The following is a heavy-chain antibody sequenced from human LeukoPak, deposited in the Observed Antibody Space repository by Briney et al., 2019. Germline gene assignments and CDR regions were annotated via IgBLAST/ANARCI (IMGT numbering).Heavy chain of an antibody. V-gene: IGHV6-1*01. J-gene: IGHJ3*02. CDR2: TYYRSKWYN. CDR3: TRGGSAFDI. D-gene: IGHD5-12*01. Sequence: QTLSLTCAISGDSVSSNSAAWNWIRQSPSRGLEWLGRTYYRSKWYNEYAVSVKGRITVSPDTSKNQFSLQLNSVTPEDTAVYYCTRGGSAFDIWGRGTMVTVSS. CDR1: GDSVSSNSAA.